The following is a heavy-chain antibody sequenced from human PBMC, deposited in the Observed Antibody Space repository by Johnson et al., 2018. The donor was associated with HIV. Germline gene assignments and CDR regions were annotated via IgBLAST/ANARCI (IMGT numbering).Heavy chain of an antibody. D-gene: IGHD3-16*01. CDR3: AREGGSSGPDAFDI. J-gene: IGHJ3*02. V-gene: IGHV3-NL1*01. Sequence: QMQLVESGGGVVQPGGSLRLSCAASGFTFSSYGMHWVRQAPGKGLEWVSVIYSGGSTYYADSVKGRFTISRDNSKNTLYLQMNSLRAEDTAVYYCAREGGSSGPDAFDIWGQGTMVTVSS. CDR2: IYSGGST. CDR1: GFTFSSYG.